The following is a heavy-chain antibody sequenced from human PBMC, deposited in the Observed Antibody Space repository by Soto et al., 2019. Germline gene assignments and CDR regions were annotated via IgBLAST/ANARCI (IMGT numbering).Heavy chain of an antibody. CDR2: ISGGGGNT. Sequence: DVQLLESGGGVVQSGGSLRLSCSASGFAFSDYSMHWVRQAPGKGPKWVSAISGGGGNTYYAGSVNGRFTISRDNSRNTLYLQMHSLRDDDTALYYCAKETYGSGWTLDSWGQGTRATVSS. V-gene: IGHV3-23*01. CDR1: GFAFSDYS. D-gene: IGHD6-19*01. J-gene: IGHJ4*02. CDR3: AKETYGSGWTLDS.